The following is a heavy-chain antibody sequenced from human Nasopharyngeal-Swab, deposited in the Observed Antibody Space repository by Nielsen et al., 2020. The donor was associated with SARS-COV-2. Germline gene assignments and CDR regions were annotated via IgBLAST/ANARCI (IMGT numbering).Heavy chain of an antibody. CDR1: GFTFSSYS. Sequence: GESLKISCAASGFTFSSYSMNWVRQAPGKGLEWVSYISSSSSTIYYADSVKGRFTISRDNAKNSLYLQMNSLRAEDTAVYYCARRSITGTTDAFDIWGQGTMVTVSS. CDR2: ISSSSSTI. J-gene: IGHJ3*02. D-gene: IGHD1-7*01. CDR3: ARRSITGTTDAFDI. V-gene: IGHV3-48*04.